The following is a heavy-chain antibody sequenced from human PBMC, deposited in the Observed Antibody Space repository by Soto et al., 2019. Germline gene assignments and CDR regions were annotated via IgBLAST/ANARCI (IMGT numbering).Heavy chain of an antibody. CDR2: IYYSGST. CDR1: GGSISSGGYY. V-gene: IGHV4-31*03. J-gene: IGHJ6*02. Sequence: PSETLSLTCTVSGGSISSGGYYWSWIRQHPGKGLEWIGYIYYSGSTYYNPSLKSRVTISVDTSKNQFSLKLSSVTASDTAVYYCARDDYSNYPWSDHYYGMDVWGQGTTVTVSS. CDR3: ARDDYSNYPWSDHYYGMDV. D-gene: IGHD4-4*01.